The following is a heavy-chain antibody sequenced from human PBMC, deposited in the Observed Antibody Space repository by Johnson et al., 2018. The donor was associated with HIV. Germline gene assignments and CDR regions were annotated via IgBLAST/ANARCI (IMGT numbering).Heavy chain of an antibody. D-gene: IGHD4-11*01. CDR1: GFTFDDYG. J-gene: IGHJ3*02. V-gene: IGHV3-20*04. CDR3: ARSLRRLQRVFDAFDI. Sequence: VQLVESGGGVVRPGGSLRLSCAASGFTFDDYGMSWVRQAPGKGLEWVSGINWNGGSTGYADSVKGRFTISRDSAKNSLYLQMNSLRAEDTAVYYCARSLRRLQRVFDAFDIWGQGTMVTVSS. CDR2: INWNGGST.